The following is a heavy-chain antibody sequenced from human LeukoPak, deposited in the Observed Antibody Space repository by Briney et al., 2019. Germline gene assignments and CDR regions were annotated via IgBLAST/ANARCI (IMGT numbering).Heavy chain of an antibody. Sequence: ASVKVSCKASGYTFTGHYMLWVRQAPGQGLEWMGWISAYNGNTNYAQKLQGRVTMTTDTSTSTAYMELRSLRSDDTAVYYCARGYCSGGSCYYYYFDYWGQGTLATVSS. CDR1: GYTFTGHY. J-gene: IGHJ4*02. CDR3: ARGYCSGGSCYYYYFDY. D-gene: IGHD2-15*01. CDR2: ISAYNGNT. V-gene: IGHV1-18*04.